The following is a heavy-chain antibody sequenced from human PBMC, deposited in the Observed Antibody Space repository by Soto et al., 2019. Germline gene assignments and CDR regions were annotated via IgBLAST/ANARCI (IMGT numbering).Heavy chain of an antibody. CDR2: IKSKTDGGTT. CDR3: TTPHGRNAFDI. J-gene: IGHJ3*02. Sequence: GGSLRLSCAASGFTFGNAWMSWVRQAPGRGLEWVGRIKSKTDGGTTNYAAPVKDRFTISRDDSKNMLYLQMNSLKTEDTAVYYCTTPHGRNAFDIWGQGTMVT. CDR1: GFTFGNAW. V-gene: IGHV3-15*01. D-gene: IGHD2-8*01.